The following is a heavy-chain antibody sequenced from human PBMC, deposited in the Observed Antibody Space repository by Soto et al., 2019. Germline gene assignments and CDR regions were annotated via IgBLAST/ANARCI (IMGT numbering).Heavy chain of an antibody. D-gene: IGHD2-2*01. Sequence: ETLSLTCTVSGGSIRSHYWSWIRQTPGKELEWIGQIYYSGTTNYNPSLKSRVTISVDKSKNQFSLKLSSVTAADTAVYYCARVVWDIVVVPAAQPDYYYYYMDVWGKGTTVTVSS. CDR2: IYYSGTT. CDR3: ARVVWDIVVVPAAQPDYYYYYMDV. CDR1: GGSIRSHY. J-gene: IGHJ6*03. V-gene: IGHV4-59*11.